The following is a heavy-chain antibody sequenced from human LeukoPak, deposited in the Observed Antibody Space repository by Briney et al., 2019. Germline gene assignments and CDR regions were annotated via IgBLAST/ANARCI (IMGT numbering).Heavy chain of an antibody. CDR3: ARMPGRSPDY. V-gene: IGHV4-4*08. Sequence: PSETLSLTCTVSGASFNGNFWTWVRQSPGKGLEWIGYIDASGSTRYHPSLQNRVTMSLDTSKNQFFLRLTSVTAADTALYFCARMPGRSPDYRGQGILVTVSS. CDR2: IDASGST. J-gene: IGHJ4*02. CDR1: GASFNGNF. D-gene: IGHD3-10*01.